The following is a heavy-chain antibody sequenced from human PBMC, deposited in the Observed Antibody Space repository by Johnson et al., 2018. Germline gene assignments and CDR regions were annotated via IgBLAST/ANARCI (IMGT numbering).Heavy chain of an antibody. CDR3: ERDKSGWGMDV. CDR1: GFILSDYD. V-gene: IGHV3-13*01. CDR2: LGTAGDT. D-gene: IGHD6-19*01. Sequence: VQLVESGGGVVQPGGSLRLSCVASGFILSDYDMPWVRQSIVKNLEWVSALGTAGDTHYPDSVKGRFTISRETAKNSLYLEMNSLRAGDTALYYCERDKSGWGMDVWGQGTTVTVSS. J-gene: IGHJ6*02.